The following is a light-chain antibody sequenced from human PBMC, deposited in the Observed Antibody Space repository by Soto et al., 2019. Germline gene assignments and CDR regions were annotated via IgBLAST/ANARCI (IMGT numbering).Light chain of an antibody. CDR1: SSDVGGYNY. CDR2: DVS. V-gene: IGLV2-14*01. Sequence: QSVLTQPASVSGSPGQSFTISCTGTSSDVGGYNYVSWYQQHPGKAPKLMIYDVSNRPSGVSNRFSGSKSGNTASLTISGLQAEDEAAYYCSSYTSSSKVFGTGTKVTVL. CDR3: SSYTSSSKV. J-gene: IGLJ1*01.